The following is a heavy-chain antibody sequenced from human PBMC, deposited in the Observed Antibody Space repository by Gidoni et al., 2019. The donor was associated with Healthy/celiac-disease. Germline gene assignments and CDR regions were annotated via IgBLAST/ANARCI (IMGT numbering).Heavy chain of an antibody. CDR1: GFTFSSYA. J-gene: IGHJ4*02. Sequence: EVQLLESGGGLVQPGGSLRLSCAASGFTFSSYAMRWVRQAPGKGLEWVSAISGSGGSTYYADSVKGRFTISRDNSKNTLYLQMNSLRAEDTAVYYCCVQLLSPSDYWGQGTLVTVSS. CDR3: CVQLLSPSDY. V-gene: IGHV3-23*01. CDR2: ISGSGGST. D-gene: IGHD2-2*01.